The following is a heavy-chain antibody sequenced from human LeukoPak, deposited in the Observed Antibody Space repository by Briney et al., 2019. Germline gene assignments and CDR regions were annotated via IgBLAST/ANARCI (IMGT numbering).Heavy chain of an antibody. J-gene: IGHJ4*02. D-gene: IGHD1-26*01. V-gene: IGHV1-2*06. CDR1: GYTFTGYY. Sequence: VASVKVSCKASGYTFTGYYMHWVRQAPGQGLEWMGRINPNSGGTNYAQKFQGRVTMTGDTSISTAYMELSRLRSGDMAVYYCARVPIVGATSWGFDFWGQGTLVTVSS. CDR2: INPNSGGT. CDR3: ARVPIVGATSWGFDF.